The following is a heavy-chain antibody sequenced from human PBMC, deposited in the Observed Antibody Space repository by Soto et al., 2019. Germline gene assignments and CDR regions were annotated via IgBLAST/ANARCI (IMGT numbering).Heavy chain of an antibody. D-gene: IGHD2-2*02. CDR2: INHSGST. Sequence: SETLSLTCAVYGGSFSGYYWSWIRQPPGKGLEWIGEINHSGSTNYNPSLKSRVTISVDTSKNQFSLKLSSVTAADTAVYYCARGTIVVVPAAILHYYYYGMDVWGQGTTVTVSS. J-gene: IGHJ6*02. CDR1: GGSFSGYY. V-gene: IGHV4-34*01. CDR3: ARGTIVVVPAAILHYYYYGMDV.